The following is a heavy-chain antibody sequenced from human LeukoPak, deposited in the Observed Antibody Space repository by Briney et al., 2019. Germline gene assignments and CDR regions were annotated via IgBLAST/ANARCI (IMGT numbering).Heavy chain of an antibody. CDR1: GGSISSYY. CDR2: IYYSGST. Sequence: SETLSLTCTVSGGSISSYYWSWIRQPPGKGLEWIGYIYYSGSTNYNPSLKSRVTISVDTSKNQFSLKLSSVTAADTAVYYCARHRRDGYNPPDAFDIWGQGTMVTVSS. D-gene: IGHD5-24*01. V-gene: IGHV4-59*08. J-gene: IGHJ3*02. CDR3: ARHRRDGYNPPDAFDI.